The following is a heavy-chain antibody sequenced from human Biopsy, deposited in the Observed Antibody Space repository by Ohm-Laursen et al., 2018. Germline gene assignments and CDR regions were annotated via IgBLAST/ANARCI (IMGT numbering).Heavy chain of an antibody. CDR1: GYAVNDYF. CDR2: ISPNSGGT. J-gene: IGHJ5*01. D-gene: IGHD3-3*01. CDR3: ARELGDFWGGRQFDF. Sequence: SVKVSCKGSGYAVNDYFLHWLRQAPGQGPEWMGWISPNSGGTNYAQKFQGRVTMTTDTSTSTVYLELRRLISDDTAVFYCARELGDFWGGRQFDFWGQGTLVTVSS. V-gene: IGHV1-2*02.